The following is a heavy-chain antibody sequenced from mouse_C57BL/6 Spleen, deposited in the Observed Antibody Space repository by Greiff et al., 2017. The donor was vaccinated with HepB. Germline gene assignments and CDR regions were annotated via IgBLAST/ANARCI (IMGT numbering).Heavy chain of an antibody. D-gene: IGHD1-2*01. CDR2: INPSTGGT. CDR1: GYSFTGYY. Sequence: VHVKQSGPVLVKPGASVKISCKASGYSFTGYYMNWVKQSPEKSLEWIGEINPSTGGTTYNQKFKAKATLTVDKSSSTAYMQLKSLTSEDSAVYYCARLLRPRYFDVWGTGTTVTVSS. V-gene: IGHV1-42*01. J-gene: IGHJ1*03. CDR3: ARLLRPRYFDV.